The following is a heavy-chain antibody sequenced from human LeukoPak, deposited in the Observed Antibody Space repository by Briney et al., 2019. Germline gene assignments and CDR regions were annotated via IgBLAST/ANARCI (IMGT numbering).Heavy chain of an antibody. V-gene: IGHV4-34*01. Sequence: SETLSLTCAVYGGSFSGYYWSWIRQPPGKGLEWIGEINHSGSTNYNPSLKSRVTISVDTSKNQFSLKLSSVTAADTAVYYCARRREYCTSTSCSDVWFDPWGQGTLVTVSS. D-gene: IGHD2-2*01. CDR3: ARRREYCTSTSCSDVWFDP. CDR2: INHSGST. CDR1: GGSFSGYY. J-gene: IGHJ5*02.